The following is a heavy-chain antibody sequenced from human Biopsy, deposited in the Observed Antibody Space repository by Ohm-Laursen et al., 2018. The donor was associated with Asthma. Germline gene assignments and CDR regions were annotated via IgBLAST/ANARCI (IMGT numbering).Heavy chain of an antibody. Sequence: ASVKVSCKTSGYTLNSAGITWVRQAPGQGLEWMGWISVYNGNTKVAQKLQDRITMITDTSTSTAYMELRSLRSDDTAVYFCARAVDYSHYYGIDVWGQGTTVTVS. V-gene: IGHV1-18*01. D-gene: IGHD3-10*01. J-gene: IGHJ6*02. CDR3: ARAVDYSHYYGIDV. CDR1: GYTLNSAG. CDR2: ISVYNGNT.